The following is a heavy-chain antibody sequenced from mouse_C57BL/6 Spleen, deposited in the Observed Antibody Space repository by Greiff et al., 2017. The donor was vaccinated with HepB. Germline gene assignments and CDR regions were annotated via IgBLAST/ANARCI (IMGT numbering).Heavy chain of an antibody. V-gene: IGHV1-43*01. CDR2: INPSTGGT. D-gene: IGHD2-3*01. CDR1: GYSFTGYY. CDR3: ARGGIDGPWYFDV. J-gene: IGHJ1*03. Sequence: EVQLQQSGPELVKPGASVKISCKASGYSFTGYYMHWVKQSSEKSLEWIGEINPSTGGTSYNQKFKGKATLTVDKSSSTAYMQLKSLTSEDSAVYYCARGGIDGPWYFDVWGTGTTVTVAS.